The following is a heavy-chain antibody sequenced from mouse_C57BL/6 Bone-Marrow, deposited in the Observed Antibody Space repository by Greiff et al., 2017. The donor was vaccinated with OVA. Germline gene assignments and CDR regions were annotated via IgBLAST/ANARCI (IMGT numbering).Heavy chain of an antibody. CDR2: IDPSDSYT. J-gene: IGHJ3*01. CDR3: AREEQRGAWFAY. V-gene: IGHV1-50*01. Sequence: QVQLQQPGAELVKPGASVKLSCKASGYTFTSYWMQWVKQRPGQGLEWIGEIDPSDSYTNYNQKFKGKATLIVDTSSSTAYMQLSSLTSEDSAVYDCAREEQRGAWFAYWGQGTLVAVSA. CDR1: GYTFTSYW. D-gene: IGHD6-1*01.